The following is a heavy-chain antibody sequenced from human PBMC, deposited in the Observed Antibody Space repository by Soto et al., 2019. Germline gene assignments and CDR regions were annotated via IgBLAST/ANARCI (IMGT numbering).Heavy chain of an antibody. V-gene: IGHV1-69*01. CDR3: ASSAGLDHLLNYYGLNV. CDR2: IIPVLGTP. Sequence: QVLLVQSSAEVKKPGSSVKVSCKASGGTFTSTAFSWVRQAPGQGLEWMGGIIPVLGTPNYAQKFQARLTVTAYASTTTVHMELSSLRSDDTAVYYCASSAGLDHLLNYYGLNVWGQGPTVTVS. D-gene: IGHD6-13*01. CDR1: GGTFTSTA. J-gene: IGHJ6*02.